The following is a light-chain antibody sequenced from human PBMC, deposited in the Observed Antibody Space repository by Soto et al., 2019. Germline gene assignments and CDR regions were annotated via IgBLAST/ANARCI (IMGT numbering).Light chain of an antibody. V-gene: IGKV1-39*01. Sequence: DIQMTQSPSSLSPSVGDRVTITCRASQSISSYLNWYQQKPGKAPKLLIYAASSLQSGVPSRFSGSGSGTDFTLTISSLQPEDFATYYCQQSYSTPPTFGQGTKV. J-gene: IGKJ1*01. CDR2: AAS. CDR3: QQSYSTPPT. CDR1: QSISSY.